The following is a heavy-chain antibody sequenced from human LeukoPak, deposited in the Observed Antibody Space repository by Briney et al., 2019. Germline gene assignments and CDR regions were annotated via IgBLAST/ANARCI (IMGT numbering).Heavy chain of an antibody. V-gene: IGHV4-59*01. Sequence: MSSETLSLTCTVSGGSISSYYWSWIRQPPGKGLEWIGSFYYTGSTNYNPSLKSRVTISVDTSKNQLSLKLSSVTAADTAVYYCAREGDYGSYFDNWGQGTLVTVSS. D-gene: IGHD4-17*01. CDR1: GGSISSYY. J-gene: IGHJ4*02. CDR2: FYYTGST. CDR3: AREGDYGSYFDN.